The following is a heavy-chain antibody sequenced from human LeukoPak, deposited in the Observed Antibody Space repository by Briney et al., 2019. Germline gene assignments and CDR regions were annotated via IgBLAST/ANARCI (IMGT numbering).Heavy chain of an antibody. CDR2: IRYDGSNK. J-gene: IGHJ4*02. CDR1: GFTFSSYG. D-gene: IGHD1-14*01. CDR3: ARVQGREGTLDY. Sequence: GGSLRLSCAASGFTFSSYGMHWVRQAPGKGLEWVAFIRYDGSNKYYADSVKGRFTISRDNSKNTLYLQMNSLRAEDTAVYYCARVQGREGTLDYWGQGTLVTVSS. V-gene: IGHV3-30*02.